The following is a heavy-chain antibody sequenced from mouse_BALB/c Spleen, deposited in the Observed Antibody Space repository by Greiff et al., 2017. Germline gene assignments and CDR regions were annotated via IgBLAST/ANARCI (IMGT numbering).Heavy chain of an antibody. J-gene: IGHJ4*01. CDR1: GFTFSSYA. V-gene: IGHV5-6-5*01. CDR2: ISRGGST. CDR3: ASGDEYYAMDY. Sequence: EVQLVESGGGLVKPGGSLKLSCAASGFTFSSYAMSWVRQTPEKRLEWVASISRGGSTYYPDSVKGRFTISRDNARNILDLQMSRLRSEDTATYYCASGDEYYAMDYWGQGTSVTVSS.